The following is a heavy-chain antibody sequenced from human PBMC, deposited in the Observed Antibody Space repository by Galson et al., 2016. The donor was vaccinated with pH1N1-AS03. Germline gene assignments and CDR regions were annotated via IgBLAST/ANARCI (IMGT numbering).Heavy chain of an antibody. V-gene: IGHV3-53*01. Sequence: SLRLSCAASGFTINNNYMSWVRQAPGKGLEWVSVIYGGGDTFYADSVKGRFTISRDNSKNTVYLQMNSLRGEDTAVYYCAREPWGSTQGEYWGQGTLVTVSS. CDR3: AREPWGSTQGEY. J-gene: IGHJ4*02. D-gene: IGHD3-16*01. CDR1: GFTINNNY. CDR2: IYGGGDT.